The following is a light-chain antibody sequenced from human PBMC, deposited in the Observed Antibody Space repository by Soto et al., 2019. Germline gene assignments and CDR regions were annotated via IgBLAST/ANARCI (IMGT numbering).Light chain of an antibody. CDR3: QHYHSYPWT. V-gene: IGKV1-5*01. CDR1: QSISSW. J-gene: IGKJ1*01. Sequence: DIQMTQSPSTLSASVGDRVTITCRASQSISSWLAWYQQKPGKAPKLLIYDASSLESGVPSRFSGSGSGTEFTLTISSLQPDDFATFYCQHYHSYPWTFGQGTKVDIK. CDR2: DAS.